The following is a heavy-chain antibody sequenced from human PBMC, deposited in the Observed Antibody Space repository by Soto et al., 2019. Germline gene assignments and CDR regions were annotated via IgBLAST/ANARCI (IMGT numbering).Heavy chain of an antibody. CDR3: ALRAGGRSCFYF. D-gene: IGHD6-13*01. J-gene: IGHJ4*02. V-gene: IGHV2-5*02. CDR2: IYWDDDK. Sequence: QITLKESGPTLVKPTQTLTLTCTFSGFSLSTSGVGVGWIRQPPGKALEWLALIYWDDDKRYSPSLKSRLTINKDTSKNQVGVTVTTMDLVDTATYYCALRAGGRSCFYFWGQGTLVTVSS. CDR1: GFSLSTSGVG.